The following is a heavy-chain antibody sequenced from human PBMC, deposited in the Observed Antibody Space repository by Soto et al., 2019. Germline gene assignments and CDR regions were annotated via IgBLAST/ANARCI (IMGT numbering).Heavy chain of an antibody. CDR2: ISAYNGNT. V-gene: IGHV1-18*01. J-gene: IGHJ1*01. D-gene: IGHD3-9*01. Sequence: QVQLVQSGAEVKKPGASVKVSCKASGYTFTSYGISWVRQAPGQGLEWMGWISAYNGNTNYAQKLQGRVTMTTDTSTSTAYMELRSLRSDDTAVYYCARGGVRSYYDILTGYQDEYFQHWGQGTLVTVSS. CDR1: GYTFTSYG. CDR3: ARGGVRSYYDILTGYQDEYFQH.